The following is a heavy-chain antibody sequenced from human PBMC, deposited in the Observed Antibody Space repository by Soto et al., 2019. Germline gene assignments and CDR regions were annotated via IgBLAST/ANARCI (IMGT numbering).Heavy chain of an antibody. V-gene: IGHV1-3*01. CDR2: INAGNGNT. CDR3: ARDDVLVPAAMSLRRYYYYGMDV. Sequence: ASVKVSCKASGYTFTSYAMHWVRQAPGQRLEWMGWINAGNGNTKYSQKFQGRVTITRDTSASTAYMELSSLRSEDTAVYYCARDDVLVPAAMSLRRYYYYGMDVWGQGTTVTVSS. D-gene: IGHD2-2*01. J-gene: IGHJ6*02. CDR1: GYTFTSYA.